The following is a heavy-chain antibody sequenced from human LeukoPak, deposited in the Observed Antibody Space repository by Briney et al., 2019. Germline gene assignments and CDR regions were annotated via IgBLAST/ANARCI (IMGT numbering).Heavy chain of an antibody. J-gene: IGHJ6*03. CDR3: ARVIVVVTGNYMDV. D-gene: IGHD2-21*02. CDR1: GFMFDDYG. V-gene: IGHV3-20*04. Sequence: GGSLRLSCAASGFMFDDYGMSWVRQGPGKGLEWVSGINWNGGSTGYADSVKGRFTISRDNAKNSLYLQMNSLRAEDTAVYYCARVIVVVTGNYMDVWGKGTTVTISS. CDR2: INWNGGST.